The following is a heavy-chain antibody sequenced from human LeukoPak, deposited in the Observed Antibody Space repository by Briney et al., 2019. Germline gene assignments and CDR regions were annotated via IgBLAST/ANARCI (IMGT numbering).Heavy chain of an antibody. CDR1: GFTFSSYA. CDR2: INGSGDKT. CDR3: ARGSRPGGRIAARHTAYYFDY. D-gene: IGHD6-6*01. J-gene: IGHJ4*02. Sequence: GGSLRLSCAASGFTFSSYAMHWVRQAPGKGLEWVSSINGSGDKTYYADSVKGRFTISRDNSKNTLYLQMNSLRAEDTAVYYCARGSRPGGRIAARHTAYYFDYWGQGTLVTVSS. V-gene: IGHV3-NL1*01.